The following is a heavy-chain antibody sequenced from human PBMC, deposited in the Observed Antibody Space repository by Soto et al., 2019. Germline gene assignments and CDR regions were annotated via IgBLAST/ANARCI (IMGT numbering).Heavy chain of an antibody. D-gene: IGHD5-18*01. CDR3: ARTSMQSRGYSYGHGGMDV. CDR1: GYSFTSYW. CDR2: IDPSDSYT. J-gene: IGHJ6*02. Sequence: EVQLVQSGAEVKKPGESLRISCKGSGYSFTSYWISWVRQMPGKGLEWMGRIDPSDSYTNYSPSFQGHVTISADKSIXXAXVQWSSLKAPDTAMYYCARTSMQSRGYSYGHGGMDVWGQGTTVTVSS. V-gene: IGHV5-10-1*01.